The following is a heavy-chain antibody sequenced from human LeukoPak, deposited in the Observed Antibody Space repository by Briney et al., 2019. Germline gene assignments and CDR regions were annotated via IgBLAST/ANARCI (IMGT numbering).Heavy chain of an antibody. CDR3: ARRIAVAGTGVDY. V-gene: IGHV4-34*01. CDR2: INHSGST. CDR1: GGSFSGYY. Sequence: SETLSLTCAVYGGSFSGYYWSWIRQPPGKGLEWIGEINHSGSTNYNPSLKSRVTISVDTSKNQFSLKLSSVTAADTAVYYCARRIAVAGTGVDYWVQATLATVSS. J-gene: IGHJ4*02. D-gene: IGHD6-19*01.